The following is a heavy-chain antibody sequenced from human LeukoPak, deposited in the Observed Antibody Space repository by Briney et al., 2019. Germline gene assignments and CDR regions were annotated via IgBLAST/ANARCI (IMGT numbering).Heavy chain of an antibody. V-gene: IGHV3-48*01. Sequence: GGSLRLSCAAPGLTFSDYTMNWVRQAPGKGLEWVSYISSSSSTISYADSVKGRFTISRDNAKNSLFLQMNSLRAEDTAVYYCASVGHCTSSSCPYYFDYWGQGTLVTVSS. CDR2: ISSSSSTI. CDR1: GLTFSDYT. CDR3: ASVGHCTSSSCPYYFDY. D-gene: IGHD2-2*03. J-gene: IGHJ4*02.